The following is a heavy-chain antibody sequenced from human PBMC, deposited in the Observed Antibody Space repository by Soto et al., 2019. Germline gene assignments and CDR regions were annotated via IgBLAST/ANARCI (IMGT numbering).Heavy chain of an antibody. J-gene: IGHJ4*02. CDR2: ITPDGSTQ. CDR3: ATGHGGH. CDR1: GFIFGDSW. Sequence: GGSLRLSCAASGFIFGDSWMTWVRQAPGRGLEWAACITPDGSTQYYVDSVRGRFTISRDNSKSSLYLQMNSLRADDTAVYYCATGHGGHWGQGALVTVSS. V-gene: IGHV3-7*01. D-gene: IGHD6-25*01.